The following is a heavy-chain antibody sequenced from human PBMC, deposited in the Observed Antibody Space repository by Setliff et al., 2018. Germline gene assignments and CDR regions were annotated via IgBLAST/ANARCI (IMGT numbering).Heavy chain of an antibody. Sequence: SETLSLTCAVSDFPVGGVYYWGWIRQPPGRGLEWIANIYYSGTTHYSPSFQSRVTMSVDTSKNQFSLNLSSVTTADTALYYCARTSTGRYFDLWGRGTLVTVSS. CDR2: IYYSGTT. V-gene: IGHV4-38-2*01. J-gene: IGHJ2*01. CDR1: DFPVGGVYY. D-gene: IGHD2-2*01. CDR3: ARTSTGRYFDL.